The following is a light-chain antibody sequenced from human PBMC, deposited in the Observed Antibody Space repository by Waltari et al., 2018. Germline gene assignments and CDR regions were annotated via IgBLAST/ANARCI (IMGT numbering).Light chain of an antibody. J-gene: IGKJ2*01. CDR3: QQYDNLPYT. CDR2: DGS. Sequence: DIKMTQSPSSTSASVRDRITTTCQASQDISNYLNSYQQTPGNGPKLLIYDGSNLETGVPARFSGSGSGTDFTITISSLQPEDIATYYCQQYDNLPYTFGQGTKLEIK. V-gene: IGKV1-33*01. CDR1: QDISNY.